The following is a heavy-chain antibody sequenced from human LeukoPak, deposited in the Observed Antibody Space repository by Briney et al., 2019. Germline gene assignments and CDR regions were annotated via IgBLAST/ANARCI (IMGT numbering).Heavy chain of an antibody. J-gene: IGHJ4*02. CDR1: GFTFVSYG. CDR2: IRYDGSDK. Sequence: GGSLRLSCAASGFTFVSYGMHWVCQAPGKGLEWVTFIRYDGSDKDYADSVKGRFTISRDNSKNTLYLQMNSLRREDTAVYYCAKDAHFLYGGKRDYYFDYWGQGTLVTVSS. V-gene: IGHV3-30*02. CDR3: AKDAHFLYGGKRDYYFDY. D-gene: IGHD4-23*01.